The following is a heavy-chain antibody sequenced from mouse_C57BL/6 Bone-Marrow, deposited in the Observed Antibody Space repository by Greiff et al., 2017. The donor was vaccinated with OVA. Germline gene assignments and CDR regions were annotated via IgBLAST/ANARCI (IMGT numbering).Heavy chain of an antibody. V-gene: IGHV5-17*01. Sequence: EVMLVESGGGLVKPGGSLKLSCAASGFTFSDYGMHWVRQAPEKGLEWVAYISSGSSTIYYADTVKGRFTISRDNAKNTLFLQMTSLRSEGTAMYYCAPYGMDYWGQGTSVTVSS. CDR1: GFTFSDYG. CDR2: ISSGSSTI. CDR3: APYGMDY. J-gene: IGHJ4*01.